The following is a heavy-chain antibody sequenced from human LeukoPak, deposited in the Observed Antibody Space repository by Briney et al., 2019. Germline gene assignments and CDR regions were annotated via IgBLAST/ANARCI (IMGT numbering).Heavy chain of an antibody. CDR2: IYPGDSDT. D-gene: IGHD6-13*01. Sequence: GESLKISCKGSGYSFTSYWIGWVRQMPGKGLEWMGIIYPGDSDTRYSPSFLGQVTISADKAISTAYLQWSSLRASGTAMYYRARGEQQLSQGWFDPWGQGTLVTVSS. J-gene: IGHJ5*02. V-gene: IGHV5-51*01. CDR1: GYSFTSYW. CDR3: ARGEQQLSQGWFDP.